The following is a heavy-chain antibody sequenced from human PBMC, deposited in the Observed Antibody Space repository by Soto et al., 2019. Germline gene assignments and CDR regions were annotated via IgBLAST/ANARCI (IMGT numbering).Heavy chain of an antibody. D-gene: IGHD2-15*01. J-gene: IGHJ4*02. CDR2: IYPGDSDA. CDR3: ARPPLAYCSGGNCYKVYFDY. V-gene: IGHV5-51*01. CDR1: GYSFTSYW. Sequence: PGESLKISCKASGYSFTSYWIGWVRQMPGKGLEWMGIIYPGDSDARYSPSFQGQVTMSVEKSISTTYLQWNSLKASDTAIYYCARPPLAYCSGGNCYKVYFDYWGQGTLVTVSS.